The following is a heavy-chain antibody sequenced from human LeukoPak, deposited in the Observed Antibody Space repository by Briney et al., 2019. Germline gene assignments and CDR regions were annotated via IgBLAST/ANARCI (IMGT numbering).Heavy chain of an antibody. J-gene: IGHJ3*02. Sequence: PGGSLRLSCAASGFTFSNYWMSWVRQAPGKGLEWVAIIKQDGSEKYYVDSVKGRFTISRDNAKNSLYLQMISLRVEDTAVYYCARPNRLYDDAFDIWGQGTMVTVSS. CDR3: ARPNRLYDDAFDI. V-gene: IGHV3-7*03. CDR1: GFTFSNYW. CDR2: IKQDGSEK. D-gene: IGHD5/OR15-5a*01.